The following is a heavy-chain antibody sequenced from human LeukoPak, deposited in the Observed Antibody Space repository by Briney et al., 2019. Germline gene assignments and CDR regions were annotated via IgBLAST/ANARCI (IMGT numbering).Heavy chain of an antibody. D-gene: IGHD6-19*01. CDR2: IYTSGST. Sequence: SETLSLTCTVSGGSISSGSYYWSWIRQPAGKGLEWIGRIYTSGSTNYNPSLKSRVTISVDTSKNQFSLKLSSVTAADTAVYYCARGVAVAGLYNWFDPWGQGTLVTASS. CDR1: GGSISSGSYY. CDR3: ARGVAVAGLYNWFDP. J-gene: IGHJ5*02. V-gene: IGHV4-61*02.